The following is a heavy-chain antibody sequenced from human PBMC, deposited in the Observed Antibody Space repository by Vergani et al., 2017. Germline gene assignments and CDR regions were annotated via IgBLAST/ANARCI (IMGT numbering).Heavy chain of an antibody. D-gene: IGHD2-15*01. Sequence: QLQESGPGLVKPSQTLSLTCTVSGASINNDFYYWHWIRQPAGKGLEWIGRIYVSGITDYNSSLQSRVSMSVDTSKNQFSLTLTSVTAADTAVYYCASKRGACRAAYCHSYDFWGPGTLVGVSS. CDR2: IYVSGIT. J-gene: IGHJ4*02. V-gene: IGHV4-61*02. CDR3: ASKRGACRAAYCHSYDF. CDR1: GASINNDFYY.